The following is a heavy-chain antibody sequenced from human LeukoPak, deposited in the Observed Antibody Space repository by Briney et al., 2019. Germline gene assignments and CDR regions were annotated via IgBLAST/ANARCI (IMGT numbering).Heavy chain of an antibody. J-gene: IGHJ3*02. CDR2: ISAYNGNT. D-gene: IGHD2-8*01. CDR3: ARDLVLLNAFDI. Sequence: ASVKVSCKASGYTLTSYGVSWVRQAPGQELEWMGWISAYNGNTNYAQKLQGRVTMTTDTSTSTAYMELRSLRSDDTAVYYCARDLVLLNAFDIWGQGTMVTVSS. CDR1: GYTLTSYG. V-gene: IGHV1-18*01.